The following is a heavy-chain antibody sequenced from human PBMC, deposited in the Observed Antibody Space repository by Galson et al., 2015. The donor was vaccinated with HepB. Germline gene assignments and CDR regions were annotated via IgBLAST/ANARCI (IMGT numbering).Heavy chain of an antibody. CDR2: IIPTSGSA. Sequence: SVKVSCKASGGTFITYAITWVRQAPGQGLEWVGGIIPTSGSALYAQKLRGRVTITADRSTSTAYLELISLSSEDPAVYYCARGDFYDSSDYFARCGGFEILGQGTIVTVSS. CDR3: ARGDFYDSSDYFARCGGFEI. D-gene: IGHD3-22*01. CDR1: GGTFITYA. V-gene: IGHV1-69*06. J-gene: IGHJ3*02.